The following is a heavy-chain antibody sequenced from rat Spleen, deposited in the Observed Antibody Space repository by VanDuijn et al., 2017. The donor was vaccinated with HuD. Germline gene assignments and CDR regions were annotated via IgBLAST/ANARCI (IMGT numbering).Heavy chain of an antibody. CDR1: GFIFSDYY. V-gene: IGHV5-20*01. D-gene: IGHD5-1*01. Sequence: EVQLVESGGGLVQPGRSLKLSCAVSGFIFSDYYMAWVRQAPTKGLEWVATINYDGTSTFYRDSVKARFTISRDNAKSTLYLRVDSLRSEDTATYYCTTDGQGARFAYWGQGTLVTVSS. CDR3: TTDGQGARFAY. CDR2: INYDGTST. J-gene: IGHJ3*01.